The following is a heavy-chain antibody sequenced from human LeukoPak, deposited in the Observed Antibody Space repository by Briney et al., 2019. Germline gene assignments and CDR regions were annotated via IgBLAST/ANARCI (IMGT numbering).Heavy chain of an antibody. CDR2: INPNSGGT. D-gene: IGHD2-21*02. V-gene: IGHV1-2*02. CDR3: ASGVVVTAPDAFDI. CDR1: GYTFTGYY. J-gene: IGHJ3*02. Sequence: GASVKVSCKASGYTFTGYYMHWVRQAPGQGLEWMGWINPNSGGTNYAQKFQGRVTMTRDTSVSTAYMELSRLRSDDTAVYYCASGVVVTAPDAFDIWGQGTMVTVSS.